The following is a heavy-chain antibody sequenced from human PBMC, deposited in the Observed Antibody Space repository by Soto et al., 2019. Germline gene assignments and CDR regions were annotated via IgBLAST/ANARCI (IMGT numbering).Heavy chain of an antibody. J-gene: IGHJ4*02. D-gene: IGHD6-13*01. CDR2: ISYDGSNK. CDR1: GFTFSSYA. Sequence: GGSLRLSCAASGFTFSSYAMHWVRQAPGKGLEWVAVISYDGSNKYYADSVKGRFTISRDNSKNTLYLQMNSLRAEDTAVYYCARDPGAAAGPGAEDDYWGQGTLVTVSS. CDR3: ARDPGAAAGPGAEDDY. V-gene: IGHV3-30-3*01.